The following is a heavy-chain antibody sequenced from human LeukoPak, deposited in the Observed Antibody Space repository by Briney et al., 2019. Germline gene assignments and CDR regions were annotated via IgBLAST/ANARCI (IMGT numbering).Heavy chain of an antibody. CDR2: INTNTGNP. Sequence: ASVKVSCKTSGYTFTSYTINWVRQAPGQGLEWMGWINTNTGNPTYAQGFTGRFVFSLDTSVSTTYLQISSLKAEDTAVYFCAKSYYYGSGSYYGPAASDIWGQGTMVTVSS. V-gene: IGHV7-4-1*02. J-gene: IGHJ3*02. D-gene: IGHD3-10*01. CDR1: GYTFTSYT. CDR3: AKSYYYGSGSYYGPAASDI.